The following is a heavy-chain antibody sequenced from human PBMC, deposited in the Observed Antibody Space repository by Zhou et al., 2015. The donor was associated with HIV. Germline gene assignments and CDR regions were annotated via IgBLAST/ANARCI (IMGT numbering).Heavy chain of an antibody. CDR3: ASLSVNRYDFWSDPYYYYYYMDV. CDR2: IIPIFGTA. Sequence: QVQLVQSGAEVKKPGSSVKVSCKASGGTFSSYAISWVRQAPGQGLEWMGGIIPIFGTANYAQKFQGRVTITADESTSTAYMELSSLRSEDTAVYYCASLSVNRYDFWSDPYYYYYYMDVWGKGTTVTVSS. V-gene: IGHV1-69*01. CDR1: GGTFSSYA. D-gene: IGHD3-3*01. J-gene: IGHJ6*03.